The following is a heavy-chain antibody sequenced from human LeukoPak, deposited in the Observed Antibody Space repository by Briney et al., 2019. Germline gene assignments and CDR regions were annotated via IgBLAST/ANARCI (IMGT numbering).Heavy chain of an antibody. D-gene: IGHD5-24*01. J-gene: IGHJ4*02. CDR2: IIPILGIA. V-gene: IGHV1-69*04. CDR3: ARDRRRDGYNTQNY. Sequence: GASVEVSCKASGGTFSSYAISWVRQAPGQGLEWMGRIIPILGIANYAQKFQGRVTITADKSTSTAYMELSSLRSEDTAVYYCARDRRRDGYNTQNYWGQGTLVTVSS. CDR1: GGTFSSYA.